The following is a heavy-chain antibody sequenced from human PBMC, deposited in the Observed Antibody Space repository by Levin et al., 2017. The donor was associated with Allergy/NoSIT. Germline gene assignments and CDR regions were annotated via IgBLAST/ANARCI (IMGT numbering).Heavy chain of an antibody. Sequence: TSETLSLTCAVYGGSFSGYYWSWIRQPPGKGLEWIGEINHSGSTNYNPSLKSRVTISVDTSKNQFSLKLSSVTAADTAVYYCARGTIYDILTGYYSNWGQGTLVTVSS. V-gene: IGHV4-34*01. J-gene: IGHJ4*02. CDR3: ARGTIYDILTGYYSN. CDR2: INHSGST. CDR1: GGSFSGYY. D-gene: IGHD3-9*01.